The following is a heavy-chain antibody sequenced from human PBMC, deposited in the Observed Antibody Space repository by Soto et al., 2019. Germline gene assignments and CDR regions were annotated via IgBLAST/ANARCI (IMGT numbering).Heavy chain of an antibody. CDR2: INADGTST. CDR3: VKVLARGVGVPRFYFDS. D-gene: IGHD2-2*01. J-gene: IGHJ4*02. V-gene: IGHV3-74*01. Sequence: GGSLRLSCAASGFTFSNSWMHWVRQVSGKGLEWVSRINADGTSTSYADSVKGRFTIPRDNAKNTLYLHVNSLRAEDTAVYYCVKVLARGVGVPRFYFDSWGQGALVTVSS. CDR1: GFTFSNSW.